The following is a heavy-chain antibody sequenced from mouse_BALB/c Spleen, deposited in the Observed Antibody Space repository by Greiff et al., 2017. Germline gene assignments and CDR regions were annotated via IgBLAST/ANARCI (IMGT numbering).Heavy chain of an antibody. CDR3: ARESFYYDYDGWYFDV. Sequence: QVQLQQSGAELVRPGTSVKVSCKASGYAFTNYLIEWVKQRPGQGLEWIGVINPGSGGTNYNETFKGKATLTADKSSSTAYMQLSSLTSDDSAVYFCARESFYYDYDGWYFDVWGAGTTVTVSS. J-gene: IGHJ1*01. CDR2: INPGSGGT. V-gene: IGHV1-54*01. D-gene: IGHD2-4*01. CDR1: GYAFTNYL.